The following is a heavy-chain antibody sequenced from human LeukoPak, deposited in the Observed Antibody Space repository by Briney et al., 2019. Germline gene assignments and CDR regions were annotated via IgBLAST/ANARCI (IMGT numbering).Heavy chain of an antibody. J-gene: IGHJ4*02. D-gene: IGHD5-12*01. CDR1: GYTFTGYY. CDR3: ARAYSGYEAFDY. V-gene: IGHV1-2*02. CDR2: INPNSGGR. Sequence: ASAKVSCKASGYTFTGYYIHWVRQAPGQGLEWMGWINPNSGGRNYAQKFQGRVTMTRDTSTTYMELSRLTSDDTAVYYCARAYSGYEAFDYWGQGTLVTVSS.